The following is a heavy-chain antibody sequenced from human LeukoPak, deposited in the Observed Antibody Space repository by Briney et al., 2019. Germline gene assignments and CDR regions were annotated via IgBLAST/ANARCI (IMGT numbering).Heavy chain of an antibody. CDR3: ARRDGYPIDAFDI. J-gene: IGHJ3*02. CDR2: INPNSGGK. CDR1: GYTFTGYY. D-gene: IGHD5-24*01. V-gene: IGHV1-2*02. Sequence: RASVKVSCKASGYTFTGYYMHWGRQAPGQGLEWMGWINPNSGGKNYAQKFQGRVSMTRDTSISTAYMELSRLGSDDTAVYYCARRDGYPIDAFDIWGQGTMVTVSS.